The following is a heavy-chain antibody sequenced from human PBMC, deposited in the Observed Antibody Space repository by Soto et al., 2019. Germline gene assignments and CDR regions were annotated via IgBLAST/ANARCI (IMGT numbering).Heavy chain of an antibody. CDR2: FDPEDGET. CDR3: ATVTPHRITIFGVARPYDASDI. Sequence: ASVKVSCKVSGYTLPELSMHWVRQAPGKGLEWMGRFDPEDGETIYAQKFQGRVTMTEDTSTDIAYMAISSLRTEDTALYYCATVTPHRITIFGVARPYDASDIWGQGTMVTVSS. J-gene: IGHJ3*02. V-gene: IGHV1-24*01. D-gene: IGHD3-3*01. CDR1: GYTLPELS.